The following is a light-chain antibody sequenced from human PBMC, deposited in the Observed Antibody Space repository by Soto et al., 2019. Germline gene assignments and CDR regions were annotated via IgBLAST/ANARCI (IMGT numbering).Light chain of an antibody. V-gene: IGKV3-15*01. CDR3: QQYNNWPIT. CDR1: QSVGSK. Sequence: EIVLTQSPATLALSPGEGATLSCRASQSVGSKLAWFQQKPGQAPRLLIYGASTGATGIPARFSGSGSGTEFTLTISSLQSEDFEIYYCQQYNNWPITFGQGTRLEIK. CDR2: GAS. J-gene: IGKJ5*01.